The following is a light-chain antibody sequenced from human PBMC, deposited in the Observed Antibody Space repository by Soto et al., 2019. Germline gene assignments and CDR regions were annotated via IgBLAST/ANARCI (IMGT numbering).Light chain of an antibody. CDR3: QQYGSSPIT. V-gene: IGKV3-20*01. Sequence: EIVLTQSPATLSLSPGERATLSCRASQSVTSRRLGWYQQKPGQAPRLLIYDASGRVTGSPDRFSGSGSGTDFTLSSSRLEPEDVAVYYWQQYGSSPITFGQGTRLEIK. CDR1: QSVTSRR. J-gene: IGKJ5*01. CDR2: DAS.